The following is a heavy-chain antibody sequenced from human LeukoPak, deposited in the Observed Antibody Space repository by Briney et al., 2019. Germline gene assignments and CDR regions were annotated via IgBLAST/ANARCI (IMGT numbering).Heavy chain of an antibody. CDR2: ISGSGGST. CDR1: GFTFSNYD. Sequence: GGSLRLSCAASGFTFSNYDMNWVRQAPGKGLEWVSAISGSGGSTYYAGSVKGRFTISRDNSKNTLYLQMNSLRAEDTAVYYCAKRGPRPGRWSDAFNIWGQGTMVTVSS. D-gene: IGHD4-23*01. J-gene: IGHJ3*02. V-gene: IGHV3-23*01. CDR3: AKRGPRPGRWSDAFNI.